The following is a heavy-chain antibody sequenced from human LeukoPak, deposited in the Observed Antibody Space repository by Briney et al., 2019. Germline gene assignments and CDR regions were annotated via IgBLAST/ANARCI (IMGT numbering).Heavy chain of an antibody. CDR2: IYHSGST. J-gene: IGHJ3*02. V-gene: IGHV4-30-2*01. CDR1: GGSISSGGYS. D-gene: IGHD6-13*01. CDR3: ARDLSRYSSSWDAFDI. Sequence: SETLSLTCAVSGGSISSGGYSWSWIRQPPGKGLEWIGYIYHSGSTYYNPSLKSRVTISVDRSKNQFSLKLSSVTAADTAVYYCARDLSRYSSSWDAFDIWGQGTMVTVSS.